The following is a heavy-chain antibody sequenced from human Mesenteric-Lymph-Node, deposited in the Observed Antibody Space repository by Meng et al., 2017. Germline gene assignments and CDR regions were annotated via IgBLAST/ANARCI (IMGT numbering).Heavy chain of an antibody. Sequence: EVQLGGSGGGVVRPGGSLRLSCEASGFMFDGYAMHWVRQPPGKGLEWVSGINWNGGSTGYADSVKGRFTISRDNAKNSLYLQMNSLRAEDTALYYCAREPPSGEIDYWGQGTLVTVSS. V-gene: IGHV3-20*04. J-gene: IGHJ4*02. CDR1: GFMFDGYA. CDR2: INWNGGST. D-gene: IGHD7-27*01. CDR3: AREPPSGEIDY.